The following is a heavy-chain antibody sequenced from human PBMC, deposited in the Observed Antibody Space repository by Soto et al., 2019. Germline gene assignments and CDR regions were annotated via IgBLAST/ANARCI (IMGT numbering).Heavy chain of an antibody. V-gene: IGHV1-24*01. D-gene: IGHD6-19*01. Sequence: QVQLVQSGAEVKKPGASVKVSCKVSGITLIELSMHWVRQTPGKGLEWMGGFDPEDGKRIYKQKFQGRVKMTEDTSTDTAYMELSSLTSEDTAVYYCTSKTYSSAWVEFDYWGQGTLVTVSS. CDR2: FDPEDGKR. CDR1: GITLIELS. J-gene: IGHJ4*02. CDR3: TSKTYSSAWVEFDY.